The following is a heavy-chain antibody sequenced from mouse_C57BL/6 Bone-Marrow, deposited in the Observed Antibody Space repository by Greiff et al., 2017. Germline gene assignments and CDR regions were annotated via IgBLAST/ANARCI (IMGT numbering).Heavy chain of an antibody. CDR2: FHPYNDDT. CDR3: ARVNYYGSSWDYFDY. D-gene: IGHD1-1*01. Sequence: VQLQQSGAELVKPGASVKMSCKASGYTFTTYPIEWMQQNHGKSLEWIGNFHPYNDDTTYNEKFKGKATLTVEKSSSTVYLELSRLTSDDSAVYYCARVNYYGSSWDYFDYWGQGTTLTVSS. CDR1: GYTFTTYP. V-gene: IGHV1-47*01. J-gene: IGHJ2*01.